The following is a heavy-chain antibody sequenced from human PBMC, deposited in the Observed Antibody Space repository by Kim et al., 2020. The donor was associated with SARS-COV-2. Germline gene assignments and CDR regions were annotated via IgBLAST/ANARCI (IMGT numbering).Heavy chain of an antibody. V-gene: IGHV3-20*04. J-gene: IGHJ3*02. CDR3: AGGLATVTPVGAFDI. CDR1: GFTFDDYG. Sequence: GGSLRLSCAASGFTFDDYGMSWVRQAPGKGLEWVSGINWNGGSTGYADSVKGRFTISRDNAKNSLYLQMNSLRAEDTALYYCAGGLATVTPVGAFDIWGQGTMVTVSS. D-gene: IGHD4-17*01. CDR2: INWNGGST.